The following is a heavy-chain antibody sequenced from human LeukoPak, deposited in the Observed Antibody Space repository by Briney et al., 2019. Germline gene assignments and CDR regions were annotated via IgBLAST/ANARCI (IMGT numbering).Heavy chain of an antibody. V-gene: IGHV1-8*01. CDR1: GYTFTSYD. J-gene: IGHJ3*02. D-gene: IGHD3-22*01. CDR2: MNPNSGNT. Sequence: ASVKVSCKASGYTFTSYDINWVRQATGQGLEWMGWMNPNSGNTGYAQKFQGRVTMTRNTSISTAYMELSSLRPEDTAVYYCARGRVLEYYYDSTSAFDIWGQGTMVTVSS. CDR3: ARGRVLEYYYDSTSAFDI.